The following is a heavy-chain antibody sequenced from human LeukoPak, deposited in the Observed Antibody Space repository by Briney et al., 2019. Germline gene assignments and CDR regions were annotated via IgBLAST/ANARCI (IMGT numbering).Heavy chain of an antibody. CDR1: GYIFTTHS. CDR3: ARVSVATTMFFFDN. Sequence: ASVKVSCKASGYIFTTHSMHWVRPAPGQGLEWMGIIYPSGGATSYAQKFQGRVTMTRDTSTSTIYMELSSLRSEDTAVYFCARVSVATTMFFFDNWGQGTLVTVSS. CDR2: IYPSGGAT. V-gene: IGHV1-46*01. J-gene: IGHJ4*02. D-gene: IGHD3-10*02.